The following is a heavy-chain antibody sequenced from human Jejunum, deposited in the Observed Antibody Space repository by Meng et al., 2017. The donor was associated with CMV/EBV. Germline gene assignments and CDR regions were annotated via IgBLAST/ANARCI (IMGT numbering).Heavy chain of an antibody. V-gene: IGHV3-23*01. CDR1: GFIFRSHA. Sequence: EVQLLDAGGGWVKPGGSLRRACAASGFIFRSHAMNWVRQAPGKGLEWVSGISGRSTSKYYADTVKGRFTISRDDSKNMLYLEMNSLRADDTAVYYCAKDIMGCGSDCYVYNFDYWGQGTLVTVSS. CDR2: ISGRSTSK. J-gene: IGHJ4*02. CDR3: AKDIMGCGSDCYVYNFDY. D-gene: IGHD2-21*02.